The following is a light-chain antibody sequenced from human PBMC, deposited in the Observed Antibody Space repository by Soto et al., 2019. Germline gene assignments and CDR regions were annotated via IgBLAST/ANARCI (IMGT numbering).Light chain of an antibody. V-gene: IGKV1-5*03. Sequence: DIQMTQSPSTLSGSVGDRVTITCRASQTISSWLAGYQQKPGKAPKLLIYKASTLKSGVPSRFSGSGSGTDFTLTIRRLEPEDFAVYYCQHYSSSPTTFGQGTKVDIK. CDR2: KAS. CDR3: QHYSSSPTT. CDR1: QTISSW. J-gene: IGKJ1*01.